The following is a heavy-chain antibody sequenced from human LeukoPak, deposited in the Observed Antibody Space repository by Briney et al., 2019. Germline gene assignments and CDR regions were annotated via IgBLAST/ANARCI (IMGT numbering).Heavy chain of an antibody. CDR3: ARESTAVGDYYFDY. CDR1: GFIFSNYW. V-gene: IGHV3-74*01. J-gene: IGHJ4*02. CDR2: MNSDGSTR. D-gene: IGHD3-16*01. Sequence: PGGSLRLSCAASGFIFSNYWMNWVRQVPGKGLMWVSRMNSDGSTRTYADSVKGRFTISRDNAKNTLYLQMNSMRAEDLALYYCARESTAVGDYYFDYWGQGILVAVSS.